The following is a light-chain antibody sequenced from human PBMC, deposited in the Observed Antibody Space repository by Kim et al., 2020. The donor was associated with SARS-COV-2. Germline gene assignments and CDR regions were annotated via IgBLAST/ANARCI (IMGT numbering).Light chain of an antibody. Sequence: LYPGERATISCRASQSVSNYLAWYQQKRGQAPRLLIYYASTRATGIPARFSGSGSGTDFTLTISNLEPEDFAVYYCQQRSSWPPYSFGQGTKLEI. CDR1: QSVSNY. CDR3: QQRSSWPPYS. CDR2: YAS. V-gene: IGKV3-11*01. J-gene: IGKJ2*03.